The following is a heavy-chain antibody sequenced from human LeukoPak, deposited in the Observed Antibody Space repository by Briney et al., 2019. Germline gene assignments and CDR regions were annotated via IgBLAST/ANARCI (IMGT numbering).Heavy chain of an antibody. J-gene: IGHJ5*02. CDR1: GYTFTGYY. D-gene: IGHD2-2*01. CDR3: AREGRYCSSTSCYGRYNWFDP. V-gene: IGHV1-2*02. CDR2: INPNSGGT. Sequence: GASVKDSCKASGYTFTGYYMHWVRQAPGQGLEWMGWINPNSGGTNYAQKFQGRVTMTRDTSISTAYMELSRLRSDDTAVYYCAREGRYCSSTSCYGRYNWFDPWGQGTLVTVSS.